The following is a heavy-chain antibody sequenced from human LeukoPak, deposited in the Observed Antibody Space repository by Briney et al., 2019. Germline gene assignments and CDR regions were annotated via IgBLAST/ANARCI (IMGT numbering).Heavy chain of an antibody. CDR2: IYSGGST. CDR1: GFAVSTTY. Sequence: GGSLRLSCVASGFAVSTTYMSWVRQAPGKGLEWVSVIYSGGSTYYADSVKGRFTISRDNSKNTLYLQMNSLRAEDTAVYYCARVPTTVTTVYFDYWGQGTLVTVSS. J-gene: IGHJ4*02. V-gene: IGHV3-53*01. D-gene: IGHD4-17*01. CDR3: ARVPTTVTTVYFDY.